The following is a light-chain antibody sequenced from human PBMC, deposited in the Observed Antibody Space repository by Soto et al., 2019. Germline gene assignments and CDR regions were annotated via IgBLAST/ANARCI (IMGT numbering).Light chain of an antibody. J-gene: IGKJ3*01. Sequence: EIVLTQSPGTLSLSPGERATLSCRARQRVSSSYLAWYQQKPGQAPRLLIFGASSSATGIPDRFSGSGSGPDFPLTISRLEPEDFAVYYCQQYGSSPGTFGPGTKVDIK. CDR2: GAS. V-gene: IGKV3-20*01. CDR1: QRVSSSY. CDR3: QQYGSSPGT.